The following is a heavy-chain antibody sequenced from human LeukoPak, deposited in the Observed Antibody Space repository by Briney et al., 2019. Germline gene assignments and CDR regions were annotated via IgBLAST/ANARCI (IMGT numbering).Heavy chain of an antibody. J-gene: IGHJ5*02. V-gene: IGHV4-59*08. CDR3: AGALRWLAHDL. D-gene: IGHD4-23*01. CDR2: FYNSGST. CDR1: GDSLSRYF. Sequence: SETLSLTCTVSGDSLSRYFWGWIRQPPGKGLEWIGSFYNSGSTKYNPSLKSRVTISADTSKNQFSLKLSSATAADTAVYYCAGALRWLAHDLWGQGTLVTVSS.